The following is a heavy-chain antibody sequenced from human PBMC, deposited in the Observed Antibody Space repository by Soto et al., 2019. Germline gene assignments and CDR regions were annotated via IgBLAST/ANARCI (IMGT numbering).Heavy chain of an antibody. V-gene: IGHV4-39*01. CDR2: IYYSGST. Sequence: SEALCLTCTVSGCFISSSSYYWGLIRQPPGKGLEWIGSIYYSGSTYYNPSLKSRVTISVDTSKNQFSLKLSSVTAADTAVYYCARQPLSRHMITFSARFDPWGQGTLVTVSS. D-gene: IGHD3-16*01. J-gene: IGHJ5*02. CDR3: ARQPLSRHMITFSARFDP. CDR1: GCFISSSSYY.